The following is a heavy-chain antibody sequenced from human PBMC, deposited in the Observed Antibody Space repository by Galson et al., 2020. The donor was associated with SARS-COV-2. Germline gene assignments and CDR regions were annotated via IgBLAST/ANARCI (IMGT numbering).Heavy chain of an antibody. CDR1: GFTLGSYG. CDR2: ISYDGSNK. J-gene: IGHJ5*02. D-gene: IGHD3-3*01. Sequence: GESLKISSAASGFTLGSYGMHWVRQAPGKGLAWVAVISYDGSNKYYADSVKGRFTISRDNSKNTLYLQMNSLRAEDTAVYYCAKAGSMAVFRPYDIWTWCRVTLFTVTS. V-gene: IGHV3-30*18. CDR3: AKAGSMAVFRPYDIWT.